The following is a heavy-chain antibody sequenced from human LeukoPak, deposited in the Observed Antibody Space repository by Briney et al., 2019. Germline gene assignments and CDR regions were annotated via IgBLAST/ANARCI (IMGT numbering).Heavy chain of an antibody. CDR2: ISAYNGNT. J-gene: IGHJ4*02. D-gene: IGHD3-3*01. CDR3: AREGYNYDFWSGRTPTDC. Sequence: ASVKVSCKASGYTFTSYGISWVRQAPGQGLEWMGWISAYNGNTNYAQKLQGRVTMTTDTSTSTAYMELRSLRSDDTAVYYCAREGYNYDFWSGRTPTDCWGQGTLVTVSS. V-gene: IGHV1-18*01. CDR1: GYTFTSYG.